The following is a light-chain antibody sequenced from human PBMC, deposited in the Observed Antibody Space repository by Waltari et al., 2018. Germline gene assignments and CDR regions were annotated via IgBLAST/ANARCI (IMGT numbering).Light chain of an antibody. CDR3: QQYDYWPWT. CDR1: QSLTRST. J-gene: IGKJ1*01. Sequence: DIVMTQSPAPLSLSPGESATPSCRASQSLTRSTLAWFQQKPGQPPRLLIYGTSTRAAGIPDRFSGSGSGTDFSLTISGLQPEDFATYYCQQYDYWPWTFGQGTRVE. V-gene: IGKV3D-15*01. CDR2: GTS.